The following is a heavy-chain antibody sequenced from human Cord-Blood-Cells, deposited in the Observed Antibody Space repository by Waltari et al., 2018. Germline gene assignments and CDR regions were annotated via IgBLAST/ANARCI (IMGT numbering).Heavy chain of an antibody. V-gene: IGHV1-2*02. J-gene: IGHJ4*02. CDR3: ARGVKSSWGRFDY. CDR1: GYTFTGYS. CDR2: INPNSGGT. Sequence: QVQRVQSGAEVKTPGASVKVSCKASGYTFTGYSMHWVRQAPGQGLEWMGWINPNSGGTNYAQKFQGRVTMTRDTSISTAYMELSRLRSDDTAVYYCARGVKSSWGRFDYWGQGTLVTVSS. D-gene: IGHD7-27*01.